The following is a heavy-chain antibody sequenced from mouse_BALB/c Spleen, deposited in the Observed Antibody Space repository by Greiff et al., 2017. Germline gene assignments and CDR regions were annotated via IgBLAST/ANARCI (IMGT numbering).Heavy chain of an antibody. J-gene: IGHJ3*01. CDR1: GYTFTDYA. V-gene: IGHV1S137*01. Sequence: VQLQQSGAELVRPGVSVKISCKGSGYTFTDYAMHWVKQSHAKSLEWIGVISTYYGDASYNQKFKGKATMTVDKSSSTAYMELARLTSEDSAIYYCARWDYGFAYWGQGTLVTVS. CDR2: ISTYYGDA. D-gene: IGHD1-1*01. CDR3: ARWDYGFAY.